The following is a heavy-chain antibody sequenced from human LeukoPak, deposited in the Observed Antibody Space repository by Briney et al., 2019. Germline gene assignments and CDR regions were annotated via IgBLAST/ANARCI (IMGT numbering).Heavy chain of an antibody. CDR3: ARGPEGGSSTSLNL. D-gene: IGHD2-2*01. V-gene: IGHV3-7*03. CDR2: IKQDGSEK. J-gene: IGHJ5*02. CDR1: GFTFSSYW. Sequence: GGSLRLSCAASGFTFSSYWMSWVRQAPGKGLEWVANIKQDGSEKYYVDSVKGRFTISRDNAKNSLYLQMNSLRAEDTAVYYCARGPEGGSSTSLNLWGQGALVTVSS.